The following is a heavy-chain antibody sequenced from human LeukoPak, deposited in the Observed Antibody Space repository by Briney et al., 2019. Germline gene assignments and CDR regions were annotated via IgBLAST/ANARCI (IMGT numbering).Heavy chain of an antibody. D-gene: IGHD3-10*01. CDR2: IYHSGST. CDR1: GGSISSSNW. CDR3: ARITMVRGVIITFDY. V-gene: IGHV4-4*02. J-gene: IGHJ4*02. Sequence: RPSETLSLTCAVSGGSISSSNWWSWVRQPPGKGLEWIGEIYHSGSTNYNPSLKSRVTISVDKSKNQFSLKLSSVTAADTAVYYCARITMVRGVIITFDYWGQGTLVTVSS.